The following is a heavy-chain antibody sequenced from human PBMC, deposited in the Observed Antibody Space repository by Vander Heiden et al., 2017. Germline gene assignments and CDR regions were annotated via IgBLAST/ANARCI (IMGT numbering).Heavy chain of an antibody. D-gene: IGHD3-22*01. CDR3: ARDGSPDYYDSSGDFDY. CDR2: IWYDGSNK. V-gene: IGHV3-33*01. J-gene: IGHJ4*02. CDR1: GFTISRYG. Sequence: VQVVESGGGGVQPGRSLRRSWAAAGFTISRYGVHWVRQAPGKGLEWVAFIWYDGSNKYYADSVKGRVTISRDNSKNTLYLQMNSLRAEDTAVYYCARDGSPDYYDSSGDFDYWGQGTLVTVSS.